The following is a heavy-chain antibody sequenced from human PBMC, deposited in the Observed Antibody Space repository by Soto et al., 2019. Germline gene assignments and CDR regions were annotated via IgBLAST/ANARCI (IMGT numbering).Heavy chain of an antibody. V-gene: IGHV1-18*01. CDR3: ARLSAVEYQLPRVYGMDV. CDR1: GYTFTSYG. J-gene: IGHJ6*02. Sequence: ASVKVSCKASGYTFTSYGISWVRQASGQGLEWMGWISAYNGNTNYAQKLQGRVTMTTDTSTSTAYMELRSLRSDDTAVYYCARLSAVEYQLPRVYGMDVWGQGTTVTVSS. CDR2: ISAYNGNT. D-gene: IGHD2-2*01.